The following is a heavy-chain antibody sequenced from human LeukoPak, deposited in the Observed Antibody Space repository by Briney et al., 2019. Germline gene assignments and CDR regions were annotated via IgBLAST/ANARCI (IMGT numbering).Heavy chain of an antibody. CDR2: IKQDGSEK. CDR1: GFTFSSYW. Sequence: PGGSLRLSCAASGFTFSSYWMSWVRQAPGKGLEWVANIKQDGSEKYYVDSVKGRFTISRGNAKNSLYLQMNSLRAEDTAVYYCARDGLHYDFWSGYYPDAFDIWGQGTMVTVSS. V-gene: IGHV3-7*01. D-gene: IGHD3-3*01. J-gene: IGHJ3*02. CDR3: ARDGLHYDFWSGYYPDAFDI.